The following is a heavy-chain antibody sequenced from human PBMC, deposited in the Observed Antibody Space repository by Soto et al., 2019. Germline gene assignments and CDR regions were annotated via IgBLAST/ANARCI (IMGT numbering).Heavy chain of an antibody. CDR3: ARDRGYGTRFDY. CDR1: GFTFSSYW. D-gene: IGHD5-12*01. V-gene: IGHV3-74*03. Sequence: EVQLVESGGGLVQPGGSLRLSCAASGFTFSSYWIHWVRQAPGKGPVWVSRINNDGSSAKYADSVKGRFTISRDNAKNTLYLQMNSLRAEDTAVYYCARDRGYGTRFDYWGQGTLVTVSS. J-gene: IGHJ4*02. CDR2: INNDGSSA.